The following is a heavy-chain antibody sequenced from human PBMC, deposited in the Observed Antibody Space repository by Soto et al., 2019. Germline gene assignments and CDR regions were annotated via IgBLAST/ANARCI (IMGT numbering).Heavy chain of an antibody. CDR1: GDSVSSNSAA. CDR2: TYYRSKWYN. J-gene: IGHJ4*02. Sequence: SQTLSLTCAISGDSVSSNSAAWNWIRQSPSRGLEWLGRTYYRSKWYNDYAVSVKSRITINPATSKKHFSLQLNSVTTKDTAVYYCARDQHQGKQQLGTFDYWGQGTLVTVSS. V-gene: IGHV6-1*01. D-gene: IGHD6-13*01. CDR3: ARDQHQGKQQLGTFDY.